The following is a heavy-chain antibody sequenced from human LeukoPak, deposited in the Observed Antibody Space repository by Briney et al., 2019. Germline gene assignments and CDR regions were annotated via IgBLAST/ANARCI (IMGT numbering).Heavy chain of an antibody. V-gene: IGHV3-21*01. Sequence: GGSLRLSCAASGFTFSSYSMNWVRQAPGKGLEWVSSISSSSSYIYYADSVKGRFTISRDNAKNSLYLQMNSLRAEDTAVYYCARDFLETPYCSGGSCFHYYYGMDVWGQGTTVTVSS. J-gene: IGHJ6*02. CDR3: ARDFLETPYCSGGSCFHYYYGMDV. CDR2: ISSSSSYI. D-gene: IGHD2-15*01. CDR1: GFTFSSYS.